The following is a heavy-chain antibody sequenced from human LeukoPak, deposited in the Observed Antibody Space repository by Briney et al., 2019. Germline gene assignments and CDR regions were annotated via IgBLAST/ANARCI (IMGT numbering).Heavy chain of an antibody. V-gene: IGHV3-23*01. CDR3: AKSLGVGGYTRYKGFDQ. Sequence: PGGSLRLSCAASGFTFNSFAMNWFRQAPGKGLEWVSSFRGSDGSSHYADFVKGRFTISRDNSKNTLHLQMNSLRAEDTAVYYCAKSLGVGGYTRYKGFDQWGQGTLVTVSS. CDR1: GFTFNSFA. D-gene: IGHD3-16*02. J-gene: IGHJ4*02. CDR2: FRGSDGSS.